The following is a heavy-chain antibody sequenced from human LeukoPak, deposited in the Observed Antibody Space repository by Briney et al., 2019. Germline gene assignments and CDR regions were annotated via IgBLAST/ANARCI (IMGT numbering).Heavy chain of an antibody. V-gene: IGHV4-34*01. J-gene: IGHJ4*02. D-gene: IGHD2-2*01. Sequence: PSETLSLTCAVYGGSFSGYYWSWIRQPPGKGLEWIGSIYYSGSTYYNPPLKSRVTISVDTSKNQFSLKLSSVTAADTAVYFCVRHGRRGYCGSTSCPPDYWGQGDLVTVSS. CDR1: GGSFSGYY. CDR2: IYYSGST. CDR3: VRHGRRGYCGSTSCPPDY.